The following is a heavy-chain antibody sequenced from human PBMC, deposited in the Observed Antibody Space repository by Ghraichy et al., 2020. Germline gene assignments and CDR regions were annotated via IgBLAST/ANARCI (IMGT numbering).Heavy chain of an antibody. CDR2: IDWYDDK. CDR1: GFSLSTSGMC. V-gene: IGHV2-70*01. D-gene: IGHD1-26*01. CDR3: ALTAMWELPGLYVY. Sequence: SGPTLVKPTQTLTLTCTFSGFSLSTSGMCVSWIRQPPGKALEWLALIDWYDDKYYSTSLKTRLTISKDTSKNQVVLTMTNMDPVDTATYYCALTAMWELPGLYVYWGQGTLVTVSS. J-gene: IGHJ4*02.